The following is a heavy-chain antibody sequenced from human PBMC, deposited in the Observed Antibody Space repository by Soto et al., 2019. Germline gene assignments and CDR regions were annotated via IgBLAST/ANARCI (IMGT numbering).Heavy chain of an antibody. J-gene: IGHJ4*02. D-gene: IGHD2-8*01. Sequence: EGSLGLSCAASGFTFRNNVLSWVRQAPGKGLDWVSGITGSGRDTYYADSVKGRFTISRDNSKNMVFLQMNSLRAEDTALYYCAKNGLDNSPSAIDSWGPGTLVTVSS. CDR2: ITGSGRDT. CDR1: GFTFRNNV. CDR3: AKNGLDNSPSAIDS. V-gene: IGHV3-23*01.